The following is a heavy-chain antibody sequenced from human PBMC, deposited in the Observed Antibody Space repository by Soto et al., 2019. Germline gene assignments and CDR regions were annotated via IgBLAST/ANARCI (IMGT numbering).Heavy chain of an antibody. CDR3: ASSQYTEGGMDV. CDR2: ISSSSSYI. J-gene: IGHJ6*02. V-gene: IGHV3-21*01. D-gene: IGHD1-1*01. CDR1: GFTFSSYS. Sequence: GGSLRLSCAASGFTFSSYSMNWVRQAPGKGLEWVSSISSSSSYIYYADSVKGRFTISRDNAKNSLYLQMNSLRAEDTAVYYCASSQYTEGGMDVWGQGTTVTVSS.